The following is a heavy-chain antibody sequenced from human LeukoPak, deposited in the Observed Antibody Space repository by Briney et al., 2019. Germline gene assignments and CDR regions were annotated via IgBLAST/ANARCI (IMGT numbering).Heavy chain of an antibody. CDR1: GFTFSNYD. CDR2: IGASGDT. V-gene: IGHV3-13*01. CDR3: ARSVPGGSGWMGSIDY. D-gene: IGHD6-19*01. J-gene: IGHJ4*02. Sequence: TGGSLRLSCAASGFTFSNYDMHWVRQVIGKGLEWVSAIGASGDTYYPDSVRGRFTISRENAKSSLFLQIDSLRVGDTAVYYCARSVPGGSGWMGSIDYWGQGTLLTVSS.